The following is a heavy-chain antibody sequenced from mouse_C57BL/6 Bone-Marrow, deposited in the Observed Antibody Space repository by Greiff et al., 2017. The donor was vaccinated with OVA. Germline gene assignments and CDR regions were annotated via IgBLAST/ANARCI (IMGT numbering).Heavy chain of an antibody. J-gene: IGHJ4*01. V-gene: IGHV14-1*01. CDR3: TKSTTVVARMDY. CDR2: IDPEDGDT. Sequence: VQLQQSGAELVRPGASVKLSCTASGFNIKDYYMHWVKQRPEQGLEWIGRIDPEDGDTDYAPKFQGKATMTADTSSNTAYLQLSSLTSEDTAVYYCTKSTTVVARMDYWGQGTSVTVSS. CDR1: GFNIKDYY. D-gene: IGHD1-1*01.